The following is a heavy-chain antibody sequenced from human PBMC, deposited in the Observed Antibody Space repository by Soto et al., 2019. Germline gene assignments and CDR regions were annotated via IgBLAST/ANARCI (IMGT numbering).Heavy chain of an antibody. Sequence: EVELVESGGGLVQPGGSLRLSCAASGFTFSRCAMTWVRQAPGKGLEWVSSISGSGIDTYYADSVKGRITISRDNAKNSLPLHMNGLRAADTDVYFCAQWDFPLVATTRSGHWGQGTLVTVSS. J-gene: IGHJ1*01. CDR1: GFTFSRCA. V-gene: IGHV3-23*04. CDR2: ISGSGIDT. CDR3: AQWDFPLVATTRSGH. D-gene: IGHD2-15*01.